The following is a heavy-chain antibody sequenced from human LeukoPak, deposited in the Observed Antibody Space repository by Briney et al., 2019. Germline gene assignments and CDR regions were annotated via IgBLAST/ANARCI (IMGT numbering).Heavy chain of an antibody. J-gene: IGHJ4*02. V-gene: IGHV4-30-4*01. CDR3: ARNFCGGDCYLFFDY. D-gene: IGHD2-21*02. Sequence: SETLSLTCTVSGGSISSGDYYWSWIRQPPGKGLEWIGYIYYSGSTYYNPPLKSRVTISVDTSKNQFSLKLSSVTAADTAVYYCARNFCGGDCYLFFDYWGQGTLVTVSS. CDR1: GGSISSGDYY. CDR2: IYYSGST.